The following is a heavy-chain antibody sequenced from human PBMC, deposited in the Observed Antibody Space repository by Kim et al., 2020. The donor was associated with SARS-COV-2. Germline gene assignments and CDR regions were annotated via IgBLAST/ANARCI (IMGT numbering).Heavy chain of an antibody. CDR1: GFTFSSYW. D-gene: IGHD5-18*01. CDR2: IKQDGSEK. V-gene: IGHV3-7*01. J-gene: IGHJ6*02. CDR3: ARISNRWGYSYGYGFDYYYGMDV. Sequence: GGSLRLSCAASGFTFSSYWMSWVRQAPGKGLEWVANIKQDGSEKYYVDSVKGRFTISRDNAKNSLYLQMNSLRAEDTAVYYCARISNRWGYSYGYGFDYYYGMDVWGQGTTVTVSS.